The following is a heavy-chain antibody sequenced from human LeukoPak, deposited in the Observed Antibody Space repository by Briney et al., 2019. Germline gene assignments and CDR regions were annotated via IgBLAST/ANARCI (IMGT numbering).Heavy chain of an antibody. Sequence: GKGLEWVSAISGSGGSTYYADSVKGRFTISRDNSKNTLYLQMNSLRAEDTAVYYCAKEGDSSGYLPYYFDYWGQGTLVTVSS. J-gene: IGHJ4*02. CDR2: ISGSGGST. D-gene: IGHD3-22*01. V-gene: IGHV3-23*01. CDR3: AKEGDSSGYLPYYFDY.